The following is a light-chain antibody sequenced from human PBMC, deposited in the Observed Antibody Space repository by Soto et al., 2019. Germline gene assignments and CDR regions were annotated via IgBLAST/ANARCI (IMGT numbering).Light chain of an antibody. Sequence: EIVMTQSPATLSVSPGERATLSCRASETISGLLAWYQQRPGQPPRLLIYDTSNRATGIPARFSGSGSGTDFTLTISGLEPADLGVYYCQQRHNWPITFGQGTRLEI. V-gene: IGKV3-11*01. CDR2: DTS. CDR3: QQRHNWPIT. J-gene: IGKJ5*01. CDR1: ETISGL.